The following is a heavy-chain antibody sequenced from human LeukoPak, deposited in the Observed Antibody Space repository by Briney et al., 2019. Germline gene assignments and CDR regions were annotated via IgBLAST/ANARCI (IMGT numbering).Heavy chain of an antibody. V-gene: IGHV4-34*01. CDR3: ARGRYAGYDILTGYTNYFDY. J-gene: IGHJ4*02. CDR1: GGSFSGYY. D-gene: IGHD3-9*01. CDR2: INHSGST. Sequence: SETLSLTCAVYGGSFSGYYWSWIRQPPGKGLEWIGEINHSGSTNYNPSLKSRVTIPVDTSKNQFSLKLSSVTAADTAVYYCARGRYAGYDILTGYTNYFDYWGQGTLVTVSS.